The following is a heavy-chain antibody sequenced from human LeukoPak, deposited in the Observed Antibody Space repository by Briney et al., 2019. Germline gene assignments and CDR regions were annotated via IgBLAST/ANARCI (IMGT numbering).Heavy chain of an antibody. Sequence: GGSLSLSCAASGFTVSNNYMSWVRQAPGKGLDWVSIIYRGGSTYYADSVKDRFTISRDNSKNTVYLQMNSLRAEDTAVYYCAGSYVSRSFDYWGQGTLVTVSS. CDR2: IYRGGST. J-gene: IGHJ4*02. D-gene: IGHD3-16*01. CDR1: GFTVSNNY. CDR3: AGSYVSRSFDY. V-gene: IGHV3-66*01.